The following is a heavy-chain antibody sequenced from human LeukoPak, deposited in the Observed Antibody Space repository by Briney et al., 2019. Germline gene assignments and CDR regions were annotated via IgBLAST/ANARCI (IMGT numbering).Heavy chain of an antibody. V-gene: IGHV4-34*01. CDR1: GGSFSGYY. CDR2: INHSGST. Sequence: SETLSLTCAVYGGSFSGYYWSWIRQPPGKGLEWSGEINHSGSTNYNPSLKSRVTISVDTSKNQFSLKLNSVTAADTAVYYCAREEREYDSSGYLYYFDYWGQGTLVTVSS. D-gene: IGHD3-22*01. CDR3: AREEREYDSSGYLYYFDY. J-gene: IGHJ4*02.